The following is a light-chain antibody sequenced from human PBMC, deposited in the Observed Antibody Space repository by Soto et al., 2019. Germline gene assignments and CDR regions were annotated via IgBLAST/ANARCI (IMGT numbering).Light chain of an antibody. CDR1: QTFSSH. CDR3: QQRSTWPPVIT. Sequence: EIVLTQSPATLSLSPGERATLSCRASQTFSSHLAWYQQKPGQAPRLLIYDASKRATGIPARFSGSWSGTDFTHTISSLEPEDFAVYYCQQRSTWPPVITFGQGTRLEIK. J-gene: IGKJ5*01. CDR2: DAS. V-gene: IGKV3-11*01.